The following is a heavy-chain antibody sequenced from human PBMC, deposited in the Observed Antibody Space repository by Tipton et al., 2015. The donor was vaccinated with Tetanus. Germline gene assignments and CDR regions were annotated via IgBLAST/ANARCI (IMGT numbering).Heavy chain of an antibody. Sequence: TLSLTCTVSGGSISSNNYYWAWIRQPPGKGLEWIGSIYYSGTTDYSPSLKSRVTISVDTSKNQFSLRLRSVAAADTAVYYCARGGRDAYNNPLGAFDVWGRGTTVTVSS. CDR1: GGSISSNNYY. CDR3: ARGGRDAYNNPLGAFDV. CDR2: IYYSGTT. V-gene: IGHV4-39*01. J-gene: IGHJ3*01. D-gene: IGHD5-24*01.